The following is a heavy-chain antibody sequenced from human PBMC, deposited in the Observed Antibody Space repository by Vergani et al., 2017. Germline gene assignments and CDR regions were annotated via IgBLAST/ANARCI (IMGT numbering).Heavy chain of an antibody. D-gene: IGHD1-1*01. CDR2: ISSSSSYI. J-gene: IGHJ4*02. V-gene: IGHV3-21*01. CDR3: ARDGKGPYFDY. Sequence: EVQLVESGGGLVQPGGSLRLSCAASGFTFSSYWMHWVRQAPGKGLVWVSSISSSSSYIYYADSVKGRFTISRDNAKNSLYLQMNSLRAEDTAVYYCARDGKGPYFDYWGQGTLVTVSS. CDR1: GFTFSSYW.